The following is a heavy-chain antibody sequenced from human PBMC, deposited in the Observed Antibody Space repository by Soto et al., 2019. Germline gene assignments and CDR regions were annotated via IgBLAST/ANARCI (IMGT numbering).Heavy chain of an antibody. J-gene: IGHJ3*02. CDR3: ARGVLGGSYVAFDI. Sequence: QVQLVQSGAEVKKPGPSVKVSCKASGYTFTGYYMHWVRQAPGQGLEWMGWINPNSGGTNNAQKVKGWVTMSRVTSISTAYMELSRLRSDDTVVYYCARGVLGGSYVAFDIFGQGTMVPVS. V-gene: IGHV1-2*04. CDR2: INPNSGGT. CDR1: GYTFTGYY. D-gene: IGHD1-26*01.